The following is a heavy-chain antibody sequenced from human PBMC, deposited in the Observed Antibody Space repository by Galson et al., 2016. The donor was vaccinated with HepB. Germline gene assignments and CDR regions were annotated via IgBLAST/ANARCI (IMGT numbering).Heavy chain of an antibody. CDR3: ARDHGLDY. Sequence: SLRLSCAASGFTFSSYWMHWVRQAPGKGLVLVSRISTDGSITAYADSVQGRFTISRDNAKNTLYLRMNSLRVEDTAVYYCARDHGLDYWGQGTLVTVSS. CDR2: ISTDGSIT. J-gene: IGHJ4*02. CDR1: GFTFSSYW. V-gene: IGHV3-74*01.